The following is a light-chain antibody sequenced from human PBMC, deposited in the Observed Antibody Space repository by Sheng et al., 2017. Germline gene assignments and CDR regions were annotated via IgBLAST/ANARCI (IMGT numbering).Light chain of an antibody. CDR3: QQFSLYSVT. Sequence: DIQMTQSPSTLSASVGDRVTITCRASQSISTWLAWYQQKPGKAPKLLIYKASNLDSGVPSRFSGSGSGTEFTLTISSLQPDDFATYYCQQFSLYSVTFGGGTEGGDQT. V-gene: IGKV1-5*03. CDR1: QSISTW. CDR2: KAS. J-gene: IGKJ4*01.